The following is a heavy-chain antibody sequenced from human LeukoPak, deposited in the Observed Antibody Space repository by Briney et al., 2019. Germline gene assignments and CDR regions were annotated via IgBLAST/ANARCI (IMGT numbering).Heavy chain of an antibody. J-gene: IGHJ4*02. D-gene: IGHD6-13*01. V-gene: IGHV3-64D*09. CDR1: GFTFSSYA. CDR3: VKCSSSSWYYFDY. Sequence: PGGSLRLSCSASGFTFSSYAMRWVRQAPGKGLEYVSAISSNGGSTYYADSVKGRFTISRDNSKNTLYLQMSSLRAEDTAVYYCVKCSSSSWYYFDYWGQGTLVTVSS. CDR2: ISSNGGST.